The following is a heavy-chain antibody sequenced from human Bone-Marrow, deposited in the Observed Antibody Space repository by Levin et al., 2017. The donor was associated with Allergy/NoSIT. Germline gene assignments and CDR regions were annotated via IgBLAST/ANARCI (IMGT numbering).Heavy chain of an antibody. CDR2: INPYSGVT. V-gene: IGHV1-2*02. Sequence: GESLKISCKSSGYAFNGFKMHWVRQAPGKGLEWMGWINPYSGVTNFAQNFQGRVTMTRDTPISTGYMELSRLRSDDTAVYYCARENPNLGSVRPLDYWGQGTLVAVSS. D-gene: IGHD4-17*01. CDR3: ARENPNLGSVRPLDY. J-gene: IGHJ4*02. CDR1: GYAFNGFK.